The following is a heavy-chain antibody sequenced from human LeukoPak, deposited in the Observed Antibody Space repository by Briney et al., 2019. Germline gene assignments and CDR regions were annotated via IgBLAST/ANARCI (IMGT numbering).Heavy chain of an antibody. J-gene: IGHJ4*02. CDR1: GGSISSSSYY. CDR2: IYYSGST. CDR3: AIVGYCSSTSCRDY. D-gene: IGHD2-2*01. V-gene: IGHV4-39*07. Sequence: SGTLSLTCAVSGGSISSSSYYWGWIRQPPGKGLEWIGSIYYSGSTYYNPSLKSRVTISVDTSKNQFSLKLSSVTAADTAVYYCAIVGYCSSTSCRDYWGQGTLVTVSS.